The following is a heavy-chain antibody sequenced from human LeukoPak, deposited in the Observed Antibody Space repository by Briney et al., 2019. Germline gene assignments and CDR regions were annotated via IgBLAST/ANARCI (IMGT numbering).Heavy chain of an antibody. CDR2: INHRGST. CDR3: ARGSYYDFWSGYRYYFDY. J-gene: IGHJ4*02. D-gene: IGHD3-3*01. CDR1: GGSFSGYY. Sequence: PSETLSLTCAVYGGSFSGYYWSWIRQPPGKGLEWIGEINHRGSTNYNPSLKSRVTISVDTSKNQFSLKLSSVTAADTPVYYCARGSYYDFWSGYRYYFDYWGQGTLVTVSS. V-gene: IGHV4-34*01.